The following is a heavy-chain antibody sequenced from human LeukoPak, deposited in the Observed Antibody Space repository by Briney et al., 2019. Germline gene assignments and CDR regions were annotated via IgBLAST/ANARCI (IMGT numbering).Heavy chain of an antibody. Sequence: RGSLRLSCVASGFTFSDYYMSWIRQAPGRGLEWVSYISSSSSYTTYADSVKGRFTISRDNVKHSLYLQMNSLRAEDTAVYYCARERYCSGVSCHDDFDIWGQGTIVTVSS. V-gene: IGHV3-11*06. J-gene: IGHJ3*02. D-gene: IGHD2-15*01. CDR1: GFTFSDYY. CDR3: ARERYCSGVSCHDDFDI. CDR2: ISSSSSYT.